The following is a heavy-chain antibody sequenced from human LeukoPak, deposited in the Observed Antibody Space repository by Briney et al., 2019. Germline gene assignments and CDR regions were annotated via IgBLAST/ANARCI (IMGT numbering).Heavy chain of an antibody. D-gene: IGHD3-22*01. V-gene: IGHV3-30*04. J-gene: IGHJ3*02. CDR1: GFTFSSYA. Sequence: GGSLRLSCAASGFTFSSYAMHWVRQAPGKGQEWVAVISYDGSNKYYADSVKGRFTISRDNSKNTLYLQMNSLRAEDTAVYYCARGAPRITMIVVVARDAFDIWGQGTMVTVSS. CDR2: ISYDGSNK. CDR3: ARGAPRITMIVVVARDAFDI.